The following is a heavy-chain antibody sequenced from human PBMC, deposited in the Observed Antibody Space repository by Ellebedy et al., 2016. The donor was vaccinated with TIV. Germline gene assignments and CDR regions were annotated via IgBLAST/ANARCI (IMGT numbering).Heavy chain of an antibody. J-gene: IGHJ4*02. Sequence: PGGSLRLSCAASGFTFSSYWMHWVRQAPGKGLVWVSLLNSDGSRTTYADSVKGRFTISRDNAKNTLYLQMNSLRAEDTAVYYCASRGVTVQGADYWGQGTLVTVSS. V-gene: IGHV3-74*01. D-gene: IGHD3-10*01. CDR2: LNSDGSRT. CDR1: GFTFSSYW. CDR3: ASRGVTVQGADY.